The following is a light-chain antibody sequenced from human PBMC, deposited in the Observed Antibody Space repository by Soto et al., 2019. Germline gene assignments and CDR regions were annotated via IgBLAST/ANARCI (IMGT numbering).Light chain of an antibody. Sequence: DIQMTQSPSTLSASVGDRVTLTCRASQSISSWLAWFQQKPGKAPKLLIYKASSLESGVPSRFSGSGSGTDFTLTISSLQPDDFAPYYCQQYNIYPWKLGQGTKGDIK. V-gene: IGKV1-5*03. CDR2: KAS. CDR3: QQYNIYPWK. J-gene: IGKJ1*01. CDR1: QSISSW.